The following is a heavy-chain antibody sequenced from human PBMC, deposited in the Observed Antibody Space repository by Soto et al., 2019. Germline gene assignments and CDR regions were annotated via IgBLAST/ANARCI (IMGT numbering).Heavy chain of an antibody. CDR2: INHSGST. Sequence: PSETLSLTCAVYGGSFSGYYWSWIRQPPGKGLEWIGEINHSGSTNYNPSLKSRVTISVDTSKNQSSLKLSSVTAADTAVYYCARRASTAARLGFDYWGQGTLVTVSS. CDR1: GGSFSGYY. V-gene: IGHV4-34*01. J-gene: IGHJ4*02. D-gene: IGHD6-6*01. CDR3: ARRASTAARLGFDY.